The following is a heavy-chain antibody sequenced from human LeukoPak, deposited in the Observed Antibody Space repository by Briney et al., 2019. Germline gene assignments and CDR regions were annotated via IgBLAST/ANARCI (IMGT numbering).Heavy chain of an antibody. V-gene: IGHV4-30-4*08. Sequence: SETLSLTCTVSGGSISSGDYYWSWIRQPPGKGLEWIGYIYYSGSTYYNPSLKSRVTISVDTSKNQFSLKLSSVTAAGTAVYYCARERRDIWRRFNWGSLGHFDYWGQGTLVTVSS. D-gene: IGHD7-27*01. CDR2: IYYSGST. CDR1: GGSISSGDYY. CDR3: ARERRDIWRRFNWGSLGHFDY. J-gene: IGHJ4*02.